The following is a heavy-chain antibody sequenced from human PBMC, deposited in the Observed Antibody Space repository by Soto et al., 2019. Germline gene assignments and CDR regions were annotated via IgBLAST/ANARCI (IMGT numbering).Heavy chain of an antibody. J-gene: IGHJ5*02. CDR3: ASWTFGQWWFDP. CDR1: GGSISSGDFH. Sequence: QVLLQESGPGLVKPSQTLSLTCTVSGGSISSGDFHWNWIRQPPGKGLEWIGCIYYSGSTYYNPSFKSRVTISVDTSKNQFSLKLSSVTAADTAVYYCASWTFGQWWFDPWGQGTLVTVSS. CDR2: IYYSGST. V-gene: IGHV4-30-4*01. D-gene: IGHD3-3*01.